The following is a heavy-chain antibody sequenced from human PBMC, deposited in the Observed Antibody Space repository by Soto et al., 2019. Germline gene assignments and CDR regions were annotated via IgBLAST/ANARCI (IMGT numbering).Heavy chain of an antibody. Sequence: PSETLSRTCTVTGDSITSGGYYWSWILQHPGKGLEWLVYIYGCLGIGSTLYNPYLKSRIPPSGATFKPQFALTLGSVTVPDSAVIFSAGNRAEYFSEFDYWGRGPLVTVSP. J-gene: IGHJ4*02. CDR3: AGNRAEYFSEFDY. D-gene: IGHD3-9*01. CDR1: GDSITSGGYY. V-gene: IGHV4-31*03. CDR2: IYGCLGIGST.